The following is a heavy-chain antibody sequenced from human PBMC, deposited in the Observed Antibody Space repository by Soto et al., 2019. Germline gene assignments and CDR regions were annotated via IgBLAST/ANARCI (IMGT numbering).Heavy chain of an antibody. J-gene: IGHJ6*02. CDR1: GYTFTSHY. D-gene: IGHD3-10*01. CDR2: ITPSGGST. Sequence: ASVKVSCKASGYTFTSHYIHWVRQAPGQGLEWMGLITPSGGSTSFPQKFQGRVTLTRDTSTSTVYMELSGLTSEDTAVYYCARDGTPGFGDLTLYYNYHGMDVWGRGTTVTVSS. CDR3: ARDGTPGFGDLTLYYNYHGMDV. V-gene: IGHV1-46*01.